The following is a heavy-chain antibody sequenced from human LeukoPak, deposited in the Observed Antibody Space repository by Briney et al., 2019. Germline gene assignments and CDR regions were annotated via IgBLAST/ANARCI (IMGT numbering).Heavy chain of an antibody. CDR1: GGSFSGYY. D-gene: IGHD1-1*01. V-gene: IGHV4-34*01. CDR3: ARRTGNPQTTGIWFDP. Sequence: SETLSLTCAVYGGSFSGYYWSWIRQPPGKGLEWIGEINHSGSTNYNPSLKSRVTISVDTCKNQFSLKLSSVTAADTAVYYCARRTGNPQTTGIWFDPWGQGTRVTVSS. J-gene: IGHJ5*02. CDR2: INHSGST.